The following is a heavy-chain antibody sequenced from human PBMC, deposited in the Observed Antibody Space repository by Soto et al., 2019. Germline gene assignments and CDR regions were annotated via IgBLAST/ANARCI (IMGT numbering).Heavy chain of an antibody. V-gene: IGHV1-2*04. CDR3: ARDKGRADYGSGEDPLYYLDY. J-gene: IGHJ4*02. D-gene: IGHD3-10*01. CDR1: GYTFTGYY. CDR2: INPNSGGT. Sequence: VASVKVSCKASGYTFTGYYMHWVRQAPGQGLEWMGWINPNSGGTNYAQKFQGWVTMTRDTSISTAYMELSRLRSDDTAVYYCARDKGRADYGSGEDPLYYLDYSGQGTLVTVSS.